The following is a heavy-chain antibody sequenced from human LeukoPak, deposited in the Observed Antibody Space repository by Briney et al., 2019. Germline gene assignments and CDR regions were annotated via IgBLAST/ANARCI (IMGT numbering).Heavy chain of an antibody. V-gene: IGHV1-3*01. D-gene: IGHD2/OR15-2a*01. J-gene: IGHJ3*02. Sequence: ASVKASCKASGYTFTSYAMHWVRQAPGQRLEWMGWINAGNGNTKYSQKFQGRVTITRDTSASTAYMELSSLRSEDTAVYYCARDLYGDDAFDIWGQGTMVTVSS. CDR1: GYTFTSYA. CDR2: INAGNGNT. CDR3: ARDLYGDDAFDI.